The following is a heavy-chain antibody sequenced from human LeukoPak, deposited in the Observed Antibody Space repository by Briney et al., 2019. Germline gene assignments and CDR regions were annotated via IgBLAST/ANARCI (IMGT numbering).Heavy chain of an antibody. J-gene: IGHJ4*02. CDR3: AREYDLLTAYYTDLGY. CDR1: GFTFSDYY. CDR2: ISSSGSTI. D-gene: IGHD3-9*01. V-gene: IGHV3-11*01. Sequence: GGSLRLSCAASGFTFSDYYMSWIRQAPGKGLEWVSYISSSGSTIYYADSVKGRFTISRDNAKNSLYLQMNSLRAEDTAVYYCAREYDLLTAYYTDLGYWGQGTLVTVSS.